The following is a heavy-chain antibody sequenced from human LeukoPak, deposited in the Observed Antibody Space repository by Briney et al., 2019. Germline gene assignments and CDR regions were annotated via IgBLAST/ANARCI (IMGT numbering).Heavy chain of an antibody. CDR2: IIPILGIA. D-gene: IGHD3-22*01. J-gene: IGHJ4*02. CDR3: ARDQADSSGYLFDY. CDR1: GGTFSSYT. Sequence: SVKVSCKASGGTFSSYTISWVRQAPGQGLEWMGRIIPILGIANYAQKFQGRVTITADKSTSTAYMELSSLRSEDTAVYYCARDQADSSGYLFDYRGQGTLVTVSS. V-gene: IGHV1-69*04.